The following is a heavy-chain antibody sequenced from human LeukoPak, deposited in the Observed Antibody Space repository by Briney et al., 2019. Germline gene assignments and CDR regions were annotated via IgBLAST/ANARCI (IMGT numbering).Heavy chain of an antibody. CDR2: ISSSSSTI. Sequence: PGGSLRLSCAASGFTFSSYSMNWVRQAPGKGLEWVSYISSSSSTIYYADSVKGRFTISRDNAKNSLYLQMNSLRAEDTAVYYCARDRGSSSWSRAEYFQHWGQGTLVTVSS. CDR1: GFTFSSYS. V-gene: IGHV3-48*04. CDR3: ARDRGSSSWSRAEYFQH. J-gene: IGHJ1*01. D-gene: IGHD6-13*01.